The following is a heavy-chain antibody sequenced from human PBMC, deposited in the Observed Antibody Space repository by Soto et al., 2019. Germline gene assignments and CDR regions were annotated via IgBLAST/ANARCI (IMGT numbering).Heavy chain of an antibody. J-gene: IGHJ4*02. CDR2: ISSSSSYI. Sequence: GGSLRLSCAASGFTFSSYSMNWVRQAPGKGLEWVSSISSSSSYIYYADSVKGRFTISRDNAKNSLYLQMNSLRAEDTAVYYCAILYSAAGRSSDYWGQGTLVTVSS. CDR1: GFTFSSYS. V-gene: IGHV3-21*01. CDR3: AILYSAAGRSSDY. D-gene: IGHD6-13*01.